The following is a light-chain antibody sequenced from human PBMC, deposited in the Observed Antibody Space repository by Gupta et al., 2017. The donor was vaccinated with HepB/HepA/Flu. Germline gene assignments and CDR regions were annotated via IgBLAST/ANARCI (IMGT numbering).Light chain of an antibody. J-gene: IGKJ4*01. CDR1: QRISTN. Sequence: IVXTQXXXXLXXXXGERAPLSCRASQRISTNLAWYQQKPGQAPSVLIYGSFTRATSIPARFSGSGSGTEFTLTISSLQSEDFAVYFCQQYNNWPLTFGGGTKVEIK. CDR3: QQYNNWPLT. CDR2: GSF. V-gene: IGKV3-15*01.